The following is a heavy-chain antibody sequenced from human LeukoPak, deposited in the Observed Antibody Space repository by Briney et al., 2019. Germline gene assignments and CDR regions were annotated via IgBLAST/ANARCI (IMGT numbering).Heavy chain of an antibody. Sequence: SETLSLTCTVSGGSISTYSWSWIRQPPGKGLEWIGSIYHSGSTNYNPSLKSRVTISVDTSKNQFSLKLSSVTAADTAVYYCARTSIYYDSSGYRSWGQGTLVTVSS. CDR2: IYHSGST. D-gene: IGHD3-22*01. CDR1: GGSISTYS. J-gene: IGHJ5*02. V-gene: IGHV4-59*12. CDR3: ARTSIYYDSSGYRS.